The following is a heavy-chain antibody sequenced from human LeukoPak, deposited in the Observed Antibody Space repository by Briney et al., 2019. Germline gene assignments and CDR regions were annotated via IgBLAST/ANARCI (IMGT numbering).Heavy chain of an antibody. Sequence: ASVKVSCKASGYTFTGYYMHWVRQAPGQGLEWMGWINPNSGGTNYAQKFQGWVTMTRDTSISTAYMELSRLRSDDTAVYYCARTLGYSSSSATGAFDIRGQGTMVTVSS. CDR2: INPNSGGT. D-gene: IGHD6-13*01. J-gene: IGHJ3*02. V-gene: IGHV1-2*04. CDR1: GYTFTGYY. CDR3: ARTLGYSSSSATGAFDI.